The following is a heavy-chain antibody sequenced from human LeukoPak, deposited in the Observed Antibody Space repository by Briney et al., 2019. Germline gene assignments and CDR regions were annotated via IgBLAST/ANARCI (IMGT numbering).Heavy chain of an antibody. D-gene: IGHD2-21*02. Sequence: SVKVSCKASGGTFSSYAISWVRQAPGQGLEWMGRIIPILGIANYAQKFQGRVTITADKSTSTAYMELGSLRSEDTAVYYCARAIYCGGDCYSHWGQGTLVTVSS. CDR1: GGTFSSYA. CDR3: ARAIYCGGDCYSH. CDR2: IIPILGIA. V-gene: IGHV1-69*04. J-gene: IGHJ4*02.